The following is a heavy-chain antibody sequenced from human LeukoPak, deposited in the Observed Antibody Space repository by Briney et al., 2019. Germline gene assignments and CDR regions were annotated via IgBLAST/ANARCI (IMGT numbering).Heavy chain of an antibody. J-gene: IGHJ4*02. D-gene: IGHD2-2*01. Sequence: GGSLRLSCAASGFTFSSYWMSWVRQAPGKGLEWVANIKQDGSEKYYVDSVKGRFTISRDNAKNSLYLQMNSLRAEDTAVYYCARAPTVLVGYCSSSSCQADYWGQGTLVTVSS. V-gene: IGHV3-7*01. CDR3: ARAPTVLVGYCSSSSCQADY. CDR2: IKQDGSEK. CDR1: GFTFSSYW.